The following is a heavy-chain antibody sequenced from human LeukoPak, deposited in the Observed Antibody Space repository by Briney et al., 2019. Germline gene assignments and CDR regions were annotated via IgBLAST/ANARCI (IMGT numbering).Heavy chain of an antibody. V-gene: IGHV3-7*01. CDR3: ARPRWLQFGPHDC. J-gene: IGHJ4*02. D-gene: IGHD5-24*01. CDR1: GFTLGTFW. CDR2: IKQDERER. Sequence: GGSLRLSCVASGFTLGTFWMTWVRQAPGKGLEWVANIKQDERERYYVDSVKGRFTVSRDNAKNSLYLQMNSLKAEDTAVYYCARPRWLQFGPHDCWGQGTLVTVSS.